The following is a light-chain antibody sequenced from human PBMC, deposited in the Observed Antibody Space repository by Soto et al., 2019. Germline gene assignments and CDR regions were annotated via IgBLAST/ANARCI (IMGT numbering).Light chain of an antibody. CDR1: QSISSW. V-gene: IGKV1-5*03. CDR2: KAS. J-gene: IGKJ1*01. CDR3: QQYNSYSPWT. Sequence: DIQMTQSTSTLSASVGDRVTITCRASQSISSWFAWYQQKPGKAPKLLIYKASSLESGVPSRFSGSGTGTEFTLTISSLQPDDFATYYCQQYNSYSPWTFGQGTKVDIK.